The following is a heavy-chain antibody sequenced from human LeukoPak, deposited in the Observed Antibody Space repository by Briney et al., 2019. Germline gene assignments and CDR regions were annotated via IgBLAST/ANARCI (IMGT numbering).Heavy chain of an antibody. J-gene: IGHJ4*02. CDR1: GYTFTSYD. V-gene: IGHV1-8*01. CDR2: MNPNSGNT. CDR3: ARVARVVVPAALGY. D-gene: IGHD2-2*01. Sequence: ASVKDPCKASGYTFTSYDINWVRQATGQGLEWVGWMNPNSGNTGYAQKFQGRVTMTRNTSISTAYMELSSLRSEDTAVYYCARVARVVVPAALGYWGQGTLVTVSS.